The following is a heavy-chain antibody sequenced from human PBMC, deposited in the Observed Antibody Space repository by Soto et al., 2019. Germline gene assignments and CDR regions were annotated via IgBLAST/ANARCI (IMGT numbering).Heavy chain of an antibody. CDR2: ISGSDGST. V-gene: IGHV3-23*01. D-gene: IGHD2-21*01. CDR3: RLTPDCGGDCYQAFDI. CDR1: GFTFSSYA. Sequence: EVQLLESGGGLVQPGGSLRLSCAASGFTFSSYAMSWVRQAPGKGLEWVSAISGSDGSTYYADSVKGRFTISRDNSKNTLYLQMNSLRAEDTAVYYCRLTPDCGGDCYQAFDIWGQGTMVTVSS. J-gene: IGHJ3*02.